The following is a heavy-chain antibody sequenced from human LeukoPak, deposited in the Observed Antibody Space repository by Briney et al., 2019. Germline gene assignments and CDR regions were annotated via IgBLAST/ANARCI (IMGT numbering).Heavy chain of an antibody. J-gene: IGHJ4*02. CDR2: INPNSGGT. CDR1: GYTFTGYY. D-gene: IGHD6-19*01. V-gene: IGHV1-2*02. Sequence: GASVKVSCKASGYTFTGYYMHWVRQAPGQGLEWMGWINPNSGGTNYAQKFQGRVTMTRDTSISTAYMELSRLRSDDTAVYYCAKDIRRYSSDWLHNPFDYWGQGTLVTVSS. CDR3: AKDIRRYSSDWLHNPFDY.